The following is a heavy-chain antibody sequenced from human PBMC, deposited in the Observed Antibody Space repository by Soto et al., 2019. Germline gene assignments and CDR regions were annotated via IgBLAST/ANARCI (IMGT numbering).Heavy chain of an antibody. CDR3: ARDRAVGAGGY. D-gene: IGHD1-26*01. J-gene: IGHJ4*02. V-gene: IGHV1-18*04. CDR1: GYTFTSSG. Sequence: QVKLVQFGVGGRNPGASVKVSCKASGYTFTSSGISWGGRAPGQGLEWMGWISAYNGNKNYAQKLQGRVTMTTDTSTSTAYMELRSLRSDDTAVYYCARDRAVGAGGYWGQGTLVTVSS. CDR2: ISAYNGNK.